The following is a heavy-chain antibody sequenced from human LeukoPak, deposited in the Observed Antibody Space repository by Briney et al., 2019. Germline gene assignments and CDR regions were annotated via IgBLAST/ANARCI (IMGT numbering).Heavy chain of an antibody. CDR2: IYYSGST. Sequence: PSETLSLTCTVSGGSISSYYWSWIRQPPGKGLEWIGYIYYSGSTNYNPSLKSRVTISVDTSKNQFSPKLSSVTAADTAVYYCARAYGTTVAYYFDYWGQGTLVTVSS. J-gene: IGHJ4*02. CDR1: GGSISSYY. V-gene: IGHV4-59*08. CDR3: ARAYGTTVAYYFDY. D-gene: IGHD4-23*01.